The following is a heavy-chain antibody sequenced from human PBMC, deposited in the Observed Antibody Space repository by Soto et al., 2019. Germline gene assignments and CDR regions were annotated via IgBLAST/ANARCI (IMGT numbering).Heavy chain of an antibody. Sequence: SETLSLTCTVSGGSISSYYWSWIRQPPGKGLEWIGYIYYSGSTNYNPSLKSRVTISVDTSKNQFPLKLSSVTAADTAVYYCARDFLKDSSPPVWGQGTLVTVSS. J-gene: IGHJ4*02. D-gene: IGHD3-22*01. CDR1: GGSISSYY. V-gene: IGHV4-59*01. CDR2: IYYSGST. CDR3: ARDFLKDSSPPV.